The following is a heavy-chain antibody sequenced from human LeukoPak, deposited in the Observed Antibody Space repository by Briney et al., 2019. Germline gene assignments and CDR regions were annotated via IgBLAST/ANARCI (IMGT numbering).Heavy chain of an antibody. D-gene: IGHD3-22*01. V-gene: IGHV1-69*10. CDR3: ATSKGYYYDSSGYYPFDY. J-gene: IGHJ4*02. CDR2: IIPILGIA. Sequence: GASVKVSCKASGGTFSSYAIIWVRQAPGQGLEWMGGIIPILGIANYAQKFQGRVTITADKSTSTAYMELSSLRSEDTAVYYCATSKGYYYDSSGYYPFDYWGQGTLVTVSS. CDR1: GGTFSSYA.